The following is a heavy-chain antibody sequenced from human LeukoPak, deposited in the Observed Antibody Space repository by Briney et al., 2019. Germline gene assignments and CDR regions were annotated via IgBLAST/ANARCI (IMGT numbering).Heavy chain of an antibody. CDR3: AKDSLPSYGGYFDY. D-gene: IGHD3-16*01. CDR2: MSGSGGST. V-gene: IGHV3-23*01. J-gene: IGHJ4*02. CDR1: GFTLSSYA. Sequence: GGSLRLSCAASGFTLSSYAVSWVRQAPGEGLEWVSGMSGSGGSTYYADSVKGRFTISRDISKNTLYLQMNSLRAEDTALYYCAKDSLPSYGGYFDYWGQGTLVTVSS.